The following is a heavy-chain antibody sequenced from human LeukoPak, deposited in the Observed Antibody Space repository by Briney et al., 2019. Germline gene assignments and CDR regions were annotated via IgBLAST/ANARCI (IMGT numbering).Heavy chain of an antibody. CDR1: GFTFSSYE. CDR2: IGSSDSNT. CDR3: ARDGTPNYSSGWVYMDV. Sequence: GGSLRLSCAASGFTFSSYEMNWVRQAPGKGREWLSYIGSSDSNTHYADSVKGRFTISRDNAKNSLYLQMNSLRVEDTAVYYCARDGTPNYSSGWVYMDVWGEGTTVTISS. V-gene: IGHV3-48*03. D-gene: IGHD6-25*01. J-gene: IGHJ6*03.